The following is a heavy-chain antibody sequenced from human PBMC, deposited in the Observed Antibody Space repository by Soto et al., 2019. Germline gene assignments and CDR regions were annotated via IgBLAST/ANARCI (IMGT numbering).Heavy chain of an antibody. CDR3: ARAPLGGSRGAVDY. CDR1: GGTFSSYT. J-gene: IGHJ4*02. Sequence: HVQLVQSGAEVKKPGSSVKVSSNASGGTFSSYTIRWVRQAPGQGLEWMGRIIPILGIANYAQKFQGRVTITADKSNSTAYMELSSLRSEDTAVYYCARAPLGGSRGAVDYWGQGTLVTVSS. V-gene: IGHV1-69*02. D-gene: IGHD1-26*01. CDR2: IIPILGIA.